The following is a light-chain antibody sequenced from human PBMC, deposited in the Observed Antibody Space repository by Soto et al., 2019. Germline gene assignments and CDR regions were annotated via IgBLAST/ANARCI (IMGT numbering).Light chain of an antibody. CDR2: AAS. CDR1: QGISRW. J-gene: IGKJ4*01. CDR3: QEADSFPLT. V-gene: IGKV1-12*01. Sequence: DIQMTQSPSSVSASVGDRVTITCRASQGISRWVAWYQQKPGNAPKLLIYAASILQSGVPSRFSGTGSGTDFTLTISSLQPDDFATYYCQEADSFPLTFGGGTKVEIK.